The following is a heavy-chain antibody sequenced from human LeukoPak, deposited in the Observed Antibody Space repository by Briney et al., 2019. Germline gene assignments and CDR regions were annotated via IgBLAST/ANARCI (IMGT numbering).Heavy chain of an antibody. CDR3: ARASGSDSSVKSFYYMGV. V-gene: IGHV1-2*02. J-gene: IGHJ6*03. Sequence: ASVKVSCKASGYTFTGYYIHWVRQAPGQGLEWMGWINPNSGGTNYAQNFQGRVTMTRDTSISTAYMELSRLRSDDTAVYYCARASGSDSSVKSFYYMGVWGKGSTVTVSS. CDR1: GYTFTGYY. CDR2: INPNSGGT. D-gene: IGHD6-6*01.